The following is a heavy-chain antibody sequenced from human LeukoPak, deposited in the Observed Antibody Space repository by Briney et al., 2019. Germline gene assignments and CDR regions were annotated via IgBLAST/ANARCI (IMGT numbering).Heavy chain of an antibody. J-gene: IGHJ3*02. CDR3: ARAAADGYNRRAFDI. D-gene: IGHD5-24*01. V-gene: IGHV1-2*02. Sequence: ASVKVSCKASGYTFTGYYINWVRQAPGQGLEWMGWINPYNGSTNYAQKFQGRVTMTTDTSTSTAYMELSRLRSDDTAVYYCARAAADGYNRRAFDIWGQGTMVTVSS. CDR2: INPYNGST. CDR1: GYTFTGYY.